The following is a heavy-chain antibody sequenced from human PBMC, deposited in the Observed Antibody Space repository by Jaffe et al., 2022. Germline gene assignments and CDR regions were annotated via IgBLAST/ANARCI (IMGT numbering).Heavy chain of an antibody. Sequence: EVQLVQSGAEVKKPGESLKISCKGSGYSFTSYWIGWVRQMPGKGLEWMGIIYPGDSDTRYSPSFQGQVTISADKSISTAYLQWSSLKASDTAMYYCVRQPQLSAFGGYSSGFRWFWSPIDYWGQGTLVTVSS. D-gene: IGHD6-19*01. CDR2: IYPGDSDT. CDR1: GYSFTSYW. J-gene: IGHJ4*02. V-gene: IGHV5-51*01. CDR3: VRQPQLSAFGGYSSGFRWFWSPIDY.